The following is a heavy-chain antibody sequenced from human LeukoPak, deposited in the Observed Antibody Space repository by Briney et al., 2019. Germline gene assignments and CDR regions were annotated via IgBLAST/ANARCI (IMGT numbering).Heavy chain of an antibody. CDR2: IIPIFGTA. CDR1: GGTFSSYA. V-gene: IGHV1-69*01. CDR3: ARGYGSPFTFDY. D-gene: IGHD1-1*01. J-gene: IGHJ4*02. Sequence: GASVKVSCKASGGTFSSYAISWVRQAPGQGLEWMGGIIPIFGTANYAQKFQGRVTSTADESTSTAYMELSSLRSEDTAVYYCARGYGSPFTFDYWGQGTLVTVSS.